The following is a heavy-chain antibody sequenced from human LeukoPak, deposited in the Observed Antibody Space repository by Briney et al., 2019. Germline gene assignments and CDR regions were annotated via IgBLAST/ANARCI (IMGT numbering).Heavy chain of an antibody. CDR3: AKWGDYDVLTGYYVSDY. CDR2: IAGGGSGI. Sequence: PGGSLRLSCAASGFTFITYAMSWVRPAAGKGLVWFSPIAGGGSGIYYADSMKSRFTISRDNSKNTLYLQINGLRAEDTAVYYCAKWGDYDVLTGYYVSDYWGQGTLVTVSS. J-gene: IGHJ4*02. V-gene: IGHV3-23*01. CDR1: GFTFITYA. D-gene: IGHD3-9*01.